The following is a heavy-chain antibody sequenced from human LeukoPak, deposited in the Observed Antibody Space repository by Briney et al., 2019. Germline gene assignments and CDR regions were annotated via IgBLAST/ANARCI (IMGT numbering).Heavy chain of an antibody. D-gene: IGHD6-19*01. CDR2: ISGSGGST. V-gene: IGHV3-23*01. Sequence: PGRSLRLSCAASGFTFTSYGMHWVREAPGKGLEWGSTISGSGGSTYYADSVKGRFTISRDNSKNTLYLQMNSLRAEDTAVYYCAKMVHTEQWLVPFDYWGQGTLVTVSS. CDR1: GFTFTSYG. J-gene: IGHJ4*02. CDR3: AKMVHTEQWLVPFDY.